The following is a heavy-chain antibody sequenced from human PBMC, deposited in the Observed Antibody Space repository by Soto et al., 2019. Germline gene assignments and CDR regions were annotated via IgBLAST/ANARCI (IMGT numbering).Heavy chain of an antibody. CDR1: GGSISSGGYY. Sequence: SETLSLTCTVSGGSISSGGYYWSWIRQHPGKGLEWIGYIYYSGSTYYNPSLKSRVTISVDTSKNQFSLKLSSVTAADTAVYYCAKGNANCGSGRASWFDPWGQGTLVTVSS. J-gene: IGHJ5*02. V-gene: IGHV4-31*03. CDR2: IYYSGST. CDR3: AKGNANCGSGRASWFDP. D-gene: IGHD3-10*01.